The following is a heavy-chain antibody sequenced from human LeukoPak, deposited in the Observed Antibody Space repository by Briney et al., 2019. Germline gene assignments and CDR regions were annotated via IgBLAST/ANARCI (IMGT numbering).Heavy chain of an antibody. J-gene: IGHJ4*02. CDR3: ASGPWELPYFDY. CDR2: ISAYNGNT. V-gene: IGHV1-18*01. D-gene: IGHD1-26*01. CDR1: GYTFTSYG. Sequence: ASVKVSCKASGYTFTSYGISWVRQAPGQGLEWMGWISAYNGNTNYAQKLQGRVTMTTDTSTSTAYMELRSLRSDDAAVYYCASGPWELPYFDYWGQGTLVTVSS.